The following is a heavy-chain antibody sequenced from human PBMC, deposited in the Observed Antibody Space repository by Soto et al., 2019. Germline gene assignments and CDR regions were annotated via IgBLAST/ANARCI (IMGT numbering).Heavy chain of an antibody. CDR3: ARGDQKIVDASEY. Sequence: QVQLQQWGAGLLKPSETLSLTCATSGESFSGNYWSWVRQPPGKGLEWIGETNHRGTTVYNPSLRGRVSISHDMSKNQFSLRLSFVPAADSAVYYCARGDQKIVDASEYWGPGTLVTVSS. D-gene: IGHD2-15*01. V-gene: IGHV4-34*01. J-gene: IGHJ4*02. CDR2: TNHRGTT. CDR1: GESFSGNY.